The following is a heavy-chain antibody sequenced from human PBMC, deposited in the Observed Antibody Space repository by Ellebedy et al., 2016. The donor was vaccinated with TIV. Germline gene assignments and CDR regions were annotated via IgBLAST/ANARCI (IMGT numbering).Heavy chain of an antibody. Sequence: PGGSLRLSCAASGFTFGSYAMSWVRQAPGKGLEWVSTITGSGGSTYYPDSVKGRFTISRDHSKNPLFLRMSSLSAEDTAVYYCASDPLLQWLFDDWGQGTLVTVSS. CDR3: ASDPLLQWLFDD. D-gene: IGHD6-19*01. J-gene: IGHJ4*02. CDR2: ITGSGGST. CDR1: GFTFGSYA. V-gene: IGHV3-23*01.